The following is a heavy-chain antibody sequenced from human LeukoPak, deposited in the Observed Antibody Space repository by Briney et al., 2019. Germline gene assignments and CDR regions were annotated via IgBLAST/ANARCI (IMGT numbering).Heavy chain of an antibody. Sequence: GGSLRLSCAASGFTFSSYWMSWVRQAPGKGLEWVANINQDGSDKSYVDSVKGQFTISRDSAKNSLYLQMNSLRAEDTAVYYCARDLGDTSGYYFDYWGQGTLVTVSS. J-gene: IGHJ4*02. D-gene: IGHD3-22*01. V-gene: IGHV3-7*01. CDR2: INQDGSDK. CDR3: ARDLGDTSGYYFDY. CDR1: GFTFSSYW.